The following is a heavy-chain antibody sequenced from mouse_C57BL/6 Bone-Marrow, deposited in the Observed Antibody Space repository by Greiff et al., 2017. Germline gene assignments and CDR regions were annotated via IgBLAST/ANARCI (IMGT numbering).Heavy chain of an antibody. CDR1: GFTFSSYG. CDR3: ARQPTTVVAHWYFDV. V-gene: IGHV5-6*01. J-gene: IGHJ1*03. CDR2: ISSGGSYT. D-gene: IGHD1-1*01. Sequence: EVQVVESGGDLVKPGGSLKLSCAASGFTFSSYGMSWVRQTPDKRLEWVATISSGGSYTYYPDSVKGRFTISRDNAKNTLYLQMSSLKSEDTAMYYCARQPTTVVAHWYFDVWGTGTTVTVSS.